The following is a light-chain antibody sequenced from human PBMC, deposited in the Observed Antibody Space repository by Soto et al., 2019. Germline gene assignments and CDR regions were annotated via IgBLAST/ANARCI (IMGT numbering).Light chain of an antibody. CDR1: QSVSSN. Sequence: EILMTQSPATLSVSPGERATLSCRASQSVSSNLAWYQQKPGHAPRLLIYGASTRATGIPARFSGSGSGTEFTLTISSLQSEDFAVYYCQQYNNWPPLTFGGGTKVEIK. CDR3: QQYNNWPPLT. J-gene: IGKJ4*01. V-gene: IGKV3-15*01. CDR2: GAS.